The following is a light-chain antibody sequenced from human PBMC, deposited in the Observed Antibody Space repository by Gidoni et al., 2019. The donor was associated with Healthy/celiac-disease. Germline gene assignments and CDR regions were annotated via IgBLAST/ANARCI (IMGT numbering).Light chain of an antibody. Sequence: QSALTQPASVSGSPGPSITIPCTGTSSDVGGYNYVSWYQQHPGKAPKLMIYEVSNRHSGVSNRFSGSKAGNTASLTISGLQAEDEADYYCSSYTSSSTLGVFGGGTKLTVL. J-gene: IGLJ3*02. CDR3: SSYTSSSTLGV. V-gene: IGLV2-14*01. CDR2: EVS. CDR1: SSDVGGYNY.